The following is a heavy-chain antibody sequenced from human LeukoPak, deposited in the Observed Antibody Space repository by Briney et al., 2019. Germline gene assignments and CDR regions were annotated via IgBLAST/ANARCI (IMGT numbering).Heavy chain of an antibody. CDR2: ISYDGSNK. J-gene: IGHJ3*02. CDR1: GFTFSSYA. D-gene: IGHD7-27*01. Sequence: PGGSLRLSCAASGFTFSSYAMHWVRQAPGKGLEWVAVISYDGSNKYYADSVKGRFTISRDNSKNTLYLQMNSLRAEDTAVYYCARGLAWGSPAFDIWGQGTMVTVSS. CDR3: ARGLAWGSPAFDI. V-gene: IGHV3-30-3*01.